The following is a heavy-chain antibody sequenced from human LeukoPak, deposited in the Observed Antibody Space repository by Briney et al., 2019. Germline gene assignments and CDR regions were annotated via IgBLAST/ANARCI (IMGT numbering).Heavy chain of an antibody. V-gene: IGHV4-4*02. J-gene: IGHJ6*03. Sequence: SETLSLTCAVSGGSISSSNWWSWVRQPPGKGLEWIGEIYHSGSTNYNPSLKSRVTISIDKSKNQFSLKLSSVTAADTAVYYCARGRYDDRGYYYMDVWGKGTTVTVSS. CDR2: IYHSGST. CDR3: ARGRYDDRGYYYMDV. CDR1: GGSISSSNW. D-gene: IGHD3-9*01.